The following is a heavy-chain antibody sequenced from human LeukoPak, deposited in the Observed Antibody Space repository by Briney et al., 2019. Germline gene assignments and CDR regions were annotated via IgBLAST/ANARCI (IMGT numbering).Heavy chain of an antibody. CDR2: ISYDGSNK. Sequence: GRSLRLSCAASGFTFSSYAMHWVRQAPGKGLEWVAVISYDGSNKYYADSVKGRFIISRDNSKNTLYLQMNSLRAEDTAVYYCAKDGRGYYGSGSYYRGHRAFDIWGQGTMVTVSS. D-gene: IGHD3-10*01. CDR3: AKDGRGYYGSGSYYRGHRAFDI. CDR1: GFTFSSYA. J-gene: IGHJ3*02. V-gene: IGHV3-30*04.